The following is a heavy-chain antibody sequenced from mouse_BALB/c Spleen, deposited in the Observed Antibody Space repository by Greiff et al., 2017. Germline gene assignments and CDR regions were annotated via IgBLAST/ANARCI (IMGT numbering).Heavy chain of an antibody. V-gene: IGHV5-12-2*01. D-gene: IGHD1-1*01. CDR3: ARRSYYGYWYFDV. Sequence: EVKVEESGGGLVQPGGSLKLSCAASGFTFSSYTMSWVRQTPEKRLEWVAYISNGGGSTYYPDTVKGRFTISRDNAKNTLYLQMSSLKSEDTAMYYCARRSYYGYWYFDVWGAGTTVTVSS. CDR1: GFTFSSYT. J-gene: IGHJ1*01. CDR2: ISNGGGST.